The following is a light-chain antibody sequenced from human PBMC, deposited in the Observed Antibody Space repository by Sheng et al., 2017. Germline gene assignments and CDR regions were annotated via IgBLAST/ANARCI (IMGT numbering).Light chain of an antibody. Sequence: ENVLTQSPGTLSLSPGKRATLSCRASQTVVDSHLAWYQQKPGQAPRLLIYDTSSRANGIPDRFSGSGSGTDFTLTISRLEPEDFAVYYCQQRGGWPRPNSFGQGTKLESK. CDR3: QQRGGWPRPNS. V-gene: IGKV3-20*01. J-gene: IGKJ2*03. CDR1: QTVVDSH. CDR2: DTS.